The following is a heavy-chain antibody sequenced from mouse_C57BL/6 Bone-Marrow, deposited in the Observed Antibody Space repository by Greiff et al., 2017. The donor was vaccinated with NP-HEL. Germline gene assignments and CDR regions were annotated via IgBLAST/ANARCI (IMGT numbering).Heavy chain of an antibody. V-gene: IGHV1-63*01. CDR2: IYPGGGYT. CDR3: ARSPFSVPYAMDY. D-gene: IGHD5-1*01. CDR1: GYTFTNYW. J-gene: IGHJ4*01. Sequence: VQLQQSGAELVRPGTSVKMSCKASGYTFTNYWIGWAKQRPGHGLEWIGDIYPGGGYTNYNEKFKGKATLTADKSSSTAYMQFSSLTSEDSAIDYCARSPFSVPYAMDYGGQGTSVTVSS.